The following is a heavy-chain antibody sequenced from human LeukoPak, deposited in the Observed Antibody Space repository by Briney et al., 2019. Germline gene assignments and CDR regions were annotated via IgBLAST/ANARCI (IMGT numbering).Heavy chain of an antibody. CDR3: ARGGRENVRYFDWLLPAYYYYMDV. Sequence: PGGSLRLSCAASGFTFSYDWMSWVRQAPGKGLEWVSVIYSGGSTYYADSVKGRFTISRDNSKNTLYLQMNSLRAEDTAVYYCARGGRENVRYFDWLLPAYYYYMDVWGKGTTVTISS. J-gene: IGHJ6*03. D-gene: IGHD3-9*01. CDR2: IYSGGST. CDR1: GFTFSYDW. V-gene: IGHV3-66*01.